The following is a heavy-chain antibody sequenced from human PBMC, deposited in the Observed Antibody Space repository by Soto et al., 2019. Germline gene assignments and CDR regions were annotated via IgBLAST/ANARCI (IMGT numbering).Heavy chain of an antibody. CDR1: GFTFSSYG. CDR3: ARVSTYGDYGSDAFDI. J-gene: IGHJ3*02. D-gene: IGHD4-17*01. Sequence: GGSLRLSCAASGFTFSSYGMHWVRQAPGKGLEWVAVIWYDGSNKYYADSVKGRFTISRDNSKNTLYLQMNSLRAEDTAVYYCARVSTYGDYGSDAFDIWGQGTMVTVSS. V-gene: IGHV3-33*01. CDR2: IWYDGSNK.